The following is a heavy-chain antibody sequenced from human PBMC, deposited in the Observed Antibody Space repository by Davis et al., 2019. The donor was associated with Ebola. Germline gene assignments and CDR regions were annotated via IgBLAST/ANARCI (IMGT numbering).Heavy chain of an antibody. CDR1: GFTFRSYE. Sequence: SLNLSCAASGFTFRSYEMNWVRQAPGKGLEWVSYISSSGSIIYYADSVKVRFTISRDNAKNSLYLQMNSLRAEDTAVYYCASAHKWELFGRYGMDVWGQGTTVTVSS. J-gene: IGHJ6*02. CDR3: ASAHKWELFGRYGMDV. CDR2: ISSSGSII. V-gene: IGHV3-48*03. D-gene: IGHD1-26*01.